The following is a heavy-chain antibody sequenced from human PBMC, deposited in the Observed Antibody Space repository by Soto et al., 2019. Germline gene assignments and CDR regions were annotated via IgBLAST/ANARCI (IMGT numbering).Heavy chain of an antibody. D-gene: IGHD6-25*01. J-gene: IGHJ4*02. CDR2: ISYDGSNT. CDR1: GFTFSRYG. V-gene: IGHV3-30*18. CDR3: AKDLWSRSGPFDY. Sequence: QVQLVESGGGVVQSGRSLRLSCAASGFTFSRYGMHWVRQAPGKGLAWVAVISYDGSNTYYVDSVKGRFTISRHNSKNTLYLQMNSLRAEDTDVYYCAKDLWSRSGPFDYWGQGTLVTVSS.